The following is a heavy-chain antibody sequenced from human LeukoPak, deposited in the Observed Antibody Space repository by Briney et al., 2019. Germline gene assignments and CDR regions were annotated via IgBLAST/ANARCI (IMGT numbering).Heavy chain of an antibody. Sequence: ASVKVSCKASGYTFTSYYMHWVRQAPGQGLEWVGWICPNSGATKYAQKFQGRVTMTRYTSISTAFMELSGLRSDDTAVYYCGTLLSNGPFDYWGQGSLVTVSS. V-gene: IGHV1-2*02. CDR1: GYTFTSYY. CDR3: GTLLSNGPFDY. J-gene: IGHJ4*02. CDR2: ICPNSGAT.